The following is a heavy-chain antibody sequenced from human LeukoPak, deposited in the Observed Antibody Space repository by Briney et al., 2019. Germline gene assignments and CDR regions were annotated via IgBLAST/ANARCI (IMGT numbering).Heavy chain of an antibody. D-gene: IGHD2-2*01. Sequence: GGSLRLSCAASGFTFSDYYMSWIRQAPGKGLEWVSYVSNSSSYTNYADSVKGRFTISRDNAKNSLYLQMNNLRAEDTAVYYCARDLRGYCSSTSCPWDYFDYWGQGTLVTLSS. CDR2: VSNSSSYT. CDR1: GFTFSDYY. J-gene: IGHJ4*02. CDR3: ARDLRGYCSSTSCPWDYFDY. V-gene: IGHV3-11*05.